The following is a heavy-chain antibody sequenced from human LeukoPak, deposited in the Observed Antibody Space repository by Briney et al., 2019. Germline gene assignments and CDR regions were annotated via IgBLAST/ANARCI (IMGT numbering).Heavy chain of an antibody. CDR1: GFTFSNYG. Sequence: PGGSLRLSCAASGFTFSNYGMHWVRQAPGKGLEWVALIRYDGSKKDYADSVKGRFTISRDNSKNTPHLQMNSLRAEDTAVYYCARTGDTQRFDYWGQGTLVTVSS. CDR2: IRYDGSKK. D-gene: IGHD1-1*01. V-gene: IGHV3-33*01. J-gene: IGHJ4*02. CDR3: ARTGDTQRFDY.